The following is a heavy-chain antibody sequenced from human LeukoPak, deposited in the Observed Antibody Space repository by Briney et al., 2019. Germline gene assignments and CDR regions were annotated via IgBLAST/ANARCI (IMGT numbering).Heavy chain of an antibody. J-gene: IGHJ6*03. V-gene: IGHV3-74*01. CDR1: GFTFSRYW. CDR3: ARDPRTLNGSGGSCDYHYYMDV. CDR2: TNSDGSST. Sequence: GGSLRLSCAASGFTFSRYWMYWVRQAPGRGLVWVSHTNSDGSSTGYADSVKGRFTISRDNAKNTVYLQMNSLRAEDTAVYYCARDPRTLNGSGGSCDYHYYMDVWGKGTTVTISS. D-gene: IGHD2-15*01.